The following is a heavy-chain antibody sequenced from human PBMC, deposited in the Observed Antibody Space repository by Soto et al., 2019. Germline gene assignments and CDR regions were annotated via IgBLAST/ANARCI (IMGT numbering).Heavy chain of an antibody. CDR1: GGTFSSYT. D-gene: IGHD6-6*01. V-gene: IGHV1-69*02. CDR3: ARVSIAARPYYYYYGMDV. Sequence: SVKVSCKASGGTFSSYTISWVRQAPGQGLEWMGRIIPILGIANYAQKFQGRVTITADKSTSTAYMELSRLRSDDTAVYYCARVSIAARPYYYYYGMDVWGQGTTVTVSS. J-gene: IGHJ6*02. CDR2: IIPILGIA.